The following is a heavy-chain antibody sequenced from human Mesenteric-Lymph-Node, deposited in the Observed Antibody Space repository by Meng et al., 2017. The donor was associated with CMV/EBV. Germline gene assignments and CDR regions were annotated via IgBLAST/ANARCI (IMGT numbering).Heavy chain of an antibody. Sequence: GESLKISCAASRFIFSSYAMSWVRQARGKGLEWVGFIRSTDYGETAEYAASVKGRFTFTRDDAKGIVYLQMTSLKPEDTAVYYCAREVLFDYWGQGTLVTVSS. CDR1: RFIFSSYA. V-gene: IGHV3-49*04. J-gene: IGHJ4*02. D-gene: IGHD1-1*01. CDR2: IRSTDYGETA. CDR3: AREVLFDY.